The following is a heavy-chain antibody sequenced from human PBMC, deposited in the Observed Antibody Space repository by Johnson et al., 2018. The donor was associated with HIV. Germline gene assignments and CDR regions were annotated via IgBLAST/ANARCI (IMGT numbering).Heavy chain of an antibody. J-gene: IGHJ3*02. CDR2: ISSSGSTR. Sequence: ISSSGSTRYYADSVKGRFTISRDNSKNSLYLQMNSLRAEDTALYYCARQQQLTHDAFDIWGQGTMVTVSS. V-gene: IGHV3-43D*04. D-gene: IGHD6-13*01. CDR3: ARQQQLTHDAFDI.